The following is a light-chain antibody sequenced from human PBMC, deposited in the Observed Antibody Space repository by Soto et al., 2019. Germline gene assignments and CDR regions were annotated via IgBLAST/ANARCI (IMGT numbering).Light chain of an antibody. V-gene: IGKV1-16*02. CDR3: QQYQSYPLT. J-gene: IGKJ4*01. Sequence: DIQMTQSPSSLSASVGDRVTITCRSTQDIRNYLAWSQQKPGKAPKSLIYEASCLESGVPSKFSGSGSGTDFTLTISSLQPEDFATYYCQQYQSYPLTFGGGTKVEIK. CDR2: EAS. CDR1: QDIRNY.